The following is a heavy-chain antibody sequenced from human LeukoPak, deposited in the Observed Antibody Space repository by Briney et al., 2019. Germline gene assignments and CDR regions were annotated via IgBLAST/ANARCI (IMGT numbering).Heavy chain of an antibody. V-gene: IGHV3-48*03. D-gene: IGHD5-18*01. Sequence: HPGGSLRLSCAASGFTFSSYEMNWVRQAPGKGLEWVSYISSSGSTIYYADSVKGRFTISRDNAKNSLYLQMNSLRAEDTAVYYCARERGYSYGFDYWGQGTLVTVSS. CDR3: ARERGYSYGFDY. J-gene: IGHJ4*02. CDR2: ISSSGSTI. CDR1: GFTFSSYE.